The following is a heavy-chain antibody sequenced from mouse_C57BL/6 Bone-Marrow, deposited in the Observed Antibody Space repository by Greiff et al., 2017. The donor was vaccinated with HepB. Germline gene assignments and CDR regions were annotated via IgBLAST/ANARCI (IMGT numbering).Heavy chain of an antibody. J-gene: IGHJ2*01. CDR2: INPGSGGT. CDR1: GYAFTNYL. Sequence: VQVVESGAELVRPGTSVKVSCKASGYAFTNYLIEWVKQRPGQGLEWIGVINPGSGGTNYNEKFKGKATLTADKSSSTAYMQLSSLTSEDSAVYFCARKTLDYFDYWGQGTTLTVSS. CDR3: ARKTLDYFDY. V-gene: IGHV1-54*01.